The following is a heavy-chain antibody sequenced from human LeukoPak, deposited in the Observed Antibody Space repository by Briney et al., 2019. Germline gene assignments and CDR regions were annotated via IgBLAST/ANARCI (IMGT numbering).Heavy chain of an antibody. D-gene: IGHD6-19*01. V-gene: IGHV3-21*01. CDR1: GFTFSSYS. J-gene: IGHJ4*02. CDR3: ARVSGYSSGWYDY. CDR2: ISSSSSYI. Sequence: GGSLILSCAASGFTFSSYSMNWVRQAPGKGLEWVSSISSSSSYIYYADSVKGRFTISRDNAKNSLYLQMNSLRAEDTAVYYCARVSGYSSGWYDYWGQGTLVTVSS.